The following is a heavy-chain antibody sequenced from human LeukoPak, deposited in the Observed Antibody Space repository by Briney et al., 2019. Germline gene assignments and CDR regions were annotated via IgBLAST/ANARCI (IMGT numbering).Heavy chain of an antibody. D-gene: IGHD3-3*01. CDR2: ISYDGSNK. CDR3: AREYYDFWSGYYTCYYYGMDV. CDR1: GFTFSSYG. Sequence: GGSLRLSCAASGFTFSSYGMHWVRQAPGKGLEWVAVISYDGSNKYYADSVKGRFTISRDNSKNTLYLQMNSLRAEDTAVYYCAREYYDFWSGYYTCYYYGMDVWGQGTTVTVSS. J-gene: IGHJ6*02. V-gene: IGHV3-30*03.